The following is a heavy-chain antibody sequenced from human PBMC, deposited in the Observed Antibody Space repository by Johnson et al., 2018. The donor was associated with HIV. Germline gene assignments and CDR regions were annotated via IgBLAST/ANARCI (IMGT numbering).Heavy chain of an antibody. V-gene: IGHV3-33*08. J-gene: IGHJ3*01. CDR1: GFTFSSYD. D-gene: IGHD5/OR15-5a*01. Sequence: QVQLVESGGGVVQPGRSLRVSCGTSGFTFSSYDMHWVRQAPGKGLEWVAVIRYDGSNKYYADSVQGRFTISRDNSKNTLYLQMNSLRREDTAVYYCARGIIVSPDAFDFWGLGTRVTVSS. CDR2: IRYDGSNK. CDR3: ARGIIVSPDAFDF.